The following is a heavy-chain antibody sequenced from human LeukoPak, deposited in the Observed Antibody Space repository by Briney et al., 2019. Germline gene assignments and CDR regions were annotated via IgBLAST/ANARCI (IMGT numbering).Heavy chain of an antibody. J-gene: IGHJ4*02. CDR1: GSSISSYY. CDR3: ARLSGYSPGTTSGLFDY. Sequence: SATLSLTCTVSGSSISSYYWSWIRQPPGKALEWIGYTLYSGSTNYIPSLKSRVTISLDTSKNQFSLRLSSVTAADTAVYYCARLSGYSPGTTSGLFDYWGQGTLVTVSS. D-gene: IGHD5-18*01. CDR2: TLYSGST. V-gene: IGHV4-59*08.